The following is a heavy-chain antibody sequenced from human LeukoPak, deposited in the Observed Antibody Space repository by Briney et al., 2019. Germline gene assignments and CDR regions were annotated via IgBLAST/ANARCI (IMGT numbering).Heavy chain of an antibody. D-gene: IGHD5-12*01. J-gene: IGHJ4*02. Sequence: GGSLRLSCAAAGFNFGSFEMNWVRQAPGKGLEWVSKISSSSRSINYADTLKGRITISRDNAKNELYLQMNGLRAEDTAVYYCARNRDIVAYFDFWGRGTLVTVSS. V-gene: IGHV3-48*03. CDR2: ISSSSRSI. CDR3: ARNRDIVAYFDF. CDR1: GFNFGSFE.